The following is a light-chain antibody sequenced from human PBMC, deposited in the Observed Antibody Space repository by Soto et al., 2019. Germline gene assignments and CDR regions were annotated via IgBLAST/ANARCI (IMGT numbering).Light chain of an antibody. CDR1: ISDIGGYNF. CDR3: TSYAGDNNYL. J-gene: IGLJ1*01. CDR2: DVN. Sequence: QSALTQPASVSGSPGQSITISCTGTISDIGGYNFISWYQHHPGKAPKLVIYDVNNRPSGVPDRFSGSKTGNTASLTVSGLQADDEADYYCTSYAGDNNYLFGTGTKLTVL. V-gene: IGLV2-8*01.